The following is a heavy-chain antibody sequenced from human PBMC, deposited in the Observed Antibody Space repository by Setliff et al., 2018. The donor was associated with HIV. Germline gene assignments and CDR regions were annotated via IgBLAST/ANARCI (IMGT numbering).Heavy chain of an antibody. Sequence: ASVKVSCKASGYTFSDYYIHWVRQAPGQGLEWMGRINPNSGGTNYPQKFQGRVTMTRDTSISTVYMELSRLRSDDTDVYYCARGTRVGANDAFDIWGQGTMVTVSS. CDR1: GYTFSDYY. CDR2: INPNSGGT. V-gene: IGHV1-2*05. J-gene: IGHJ3*02. CDR3: ARGTRVGANDAFDI. D-gene: IGHD1-26*01.